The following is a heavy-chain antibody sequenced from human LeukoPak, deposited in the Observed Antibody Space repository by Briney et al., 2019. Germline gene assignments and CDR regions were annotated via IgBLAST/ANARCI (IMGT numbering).Heavy chain of an antibody. CDR2: INRSGST. CDR1: GGSFSGYY. CDR3: ARFTLKWLVRNWFDP. V-gene: IGHV4-34*01. D-gene: IGHD6-19*01. J-gene: IGHJ5*02. Sequence: PSETLSLTRAVYGGSFSGYYWSWIRQPPGKGLEWIGEINRSGSTNYNPSLTSRVTISVDTSKNQFSLKLSSVTAADTAVYYCARFTLKWLVRNWFDPWGQGTLVTVSS.